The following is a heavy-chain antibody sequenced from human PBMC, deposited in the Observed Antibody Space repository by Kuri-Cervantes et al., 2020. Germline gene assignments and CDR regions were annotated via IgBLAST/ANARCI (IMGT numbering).Heavy chain of an antibody. CDR1: GDSISPYY. Sequence: SETLSLTCTVSGDSISPYYWSWIRQPPGKGLEWIGNIYHTGSTYYNPSLKSRVTLSVDKSKNQFSLKLSSVTAADTAVYYCAREKHSSGFDYWGQGTLVTVSS. V-gene: IGHV4-59*12. CDR3: AREKHSSGFDY. CDR2: IYHTGST. J-gene: IGHJ4*02. D-gene: IGHD6-19*01.